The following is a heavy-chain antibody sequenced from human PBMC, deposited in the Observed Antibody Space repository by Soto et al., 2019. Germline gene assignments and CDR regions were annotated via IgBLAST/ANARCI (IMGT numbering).Heavy chain of an antibody. J-gene: IGHJ4*02. CDR2: ITASSGAT. CDR3: AKNQWELLH. Sequence: AGGSLRLSCGASGFTFSNYGMSWVRQAPGKGLEWVSSITASSGATYYPDSVKGRFTISRDNPQNTLYLQMNSLRVDDTAIYFCAKNQWELLHWGQGTLVTVSS. V-gene: IGHV3-23*01. D-gene: IGHD1-26*01. CDR1: GFTFSNYG.